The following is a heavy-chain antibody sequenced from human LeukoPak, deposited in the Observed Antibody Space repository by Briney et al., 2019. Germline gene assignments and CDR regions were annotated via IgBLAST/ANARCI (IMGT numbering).Heavy chain of an antibody. D-gene: IGHD1-26*01. CDR2: ISGSGGST. CDR3: ARGTREPFY. CDR1: GFTFSSYA. Sequence: GGSLRLSCAASGFTFSSYAMSWVRQAPGKGLEWVSAISGSGGSTYYADSVKGRFTISRDNSHNTLFLQMNSLRVEDTAIYYCARGTREPFYWGQGTLVTVSS. V-gene: IGHV3-23*01. J-gene: IGHJ4*02.